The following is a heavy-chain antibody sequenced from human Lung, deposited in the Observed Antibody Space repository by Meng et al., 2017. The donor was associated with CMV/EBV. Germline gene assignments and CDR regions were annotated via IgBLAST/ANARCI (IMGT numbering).Heavy chain of an antibody. CDR2: IPHRGSS. CDR3: LRRSGGSV. J-gene: IGHJ1*01. CDR1: GDSITNHNW. V-gene: IGHV4-4*02. Sequence: QVQLRESGPALVKPSETLSLTCAVSGDSITNHNWWAWVRQPPGKGLEWIGKIPHRGSSAYNPSLKSRVSMSIDKSKNQFSLKLTSVTAADTAVYHCLRRSGGSVWGQGTLVTVSS. D-gene: IGHD3-10*01.